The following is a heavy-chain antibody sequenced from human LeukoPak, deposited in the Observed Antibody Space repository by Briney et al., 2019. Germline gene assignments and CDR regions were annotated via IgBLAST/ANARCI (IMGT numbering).Heavy chain of an antibody. D-gene: IGHD2-15*01. Sequence: GGSLRLSCAASGFTFSSYAMHWVRQAPGKRLEWVAVISYDGSNKYYADSVKGRFTISRDNSKNTLYLQMNSLRADDTAVYYCAKGRSGVVVAALNYWGQGTPVTVSS. CDR1: GFTFSSYA. J-gene: IGHJ4*02. V-gene: IGHV3-30-3*01. CDR3: AKGRSGVVVAALNY. CDR2: ISYDGSNK.